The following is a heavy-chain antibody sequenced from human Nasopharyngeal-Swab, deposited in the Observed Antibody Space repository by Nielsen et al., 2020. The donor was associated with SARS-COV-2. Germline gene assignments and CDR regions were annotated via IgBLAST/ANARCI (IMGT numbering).Heavy chain of an antibody. CDR3: AKANVLFWFGQFKNDGFDI. V-gene: IGHV3-30*18. J-gene: IGHJ3*02. D-gene: IGHD3-10*01. CDR2: ISYEGSKK. Sequence: GESLKISCTASGFSFNNYVMHWVRPAPGKGLEWVAVISYEGSKKFYAESVEGRFTISRDYSKSTLYLQMDSLRTEDTAMYYCAKANVLFWFGQFKNDGFDIWGQGTMVAVSS. CDR1: GFSFNNYV.